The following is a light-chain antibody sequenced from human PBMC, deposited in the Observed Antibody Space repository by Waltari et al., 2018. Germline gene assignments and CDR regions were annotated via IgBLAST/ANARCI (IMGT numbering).Light chain of an antibody. CDR1: QCGSLY. Sequence: EIVLTQSPATLSLYPGERDNISCRASQCGSLYLVWYQQKPGQTPRLLIYGASNRATAIPARFSGSGSGTDFTLTISSLESEDFAVYYCHQRSNWPIPFGPGTRLEIK. V-gene: IGKV3-11*01. CDR3: HQRSNWPIP. CDR2: GAS. J-gene: IGKJ5*01.